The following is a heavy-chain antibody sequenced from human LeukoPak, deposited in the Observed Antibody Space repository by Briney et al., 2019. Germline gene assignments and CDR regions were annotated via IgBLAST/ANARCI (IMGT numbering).Heavy chain of an antibody. Sequence: PGRSLRLSCAASGFTFDDYAMHWVRQAPGKGLEWVSGISWNRGSIGYADSVKGRFTISRDNAKNSLYLQMNSLRAEDTAVYYCAGGDYWGQGTLVTVSS. CDR3: AGGDY. J-gene: IGHJ4*02. V-gene: IGHV3-9*01. CDR1: GFTFDDYA. CDR2: ISWNRGSI.